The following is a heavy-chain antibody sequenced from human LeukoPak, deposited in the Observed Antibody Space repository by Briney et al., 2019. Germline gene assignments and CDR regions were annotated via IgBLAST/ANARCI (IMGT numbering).Heavy chain of an antibody. V-gene: IGHV1-18*01. CDR1: GYTFTSYG. J-gene: IGHJ6*02. Sequence: SVKLSSKASGYTFTSYGISWVRRAPGHGLAGMGWVSSYNGNTNYAQKLQGRVTMTTDTSTSTAYMELRSLRSDDTAVYYCARDNTVALSIYYYYGMDVWGQGTTVTVSS. CDR2: VSSYNGNT. CDR3: ARDNTVALSIYYYYGMDV. D-gene: IGHD6-19*01.